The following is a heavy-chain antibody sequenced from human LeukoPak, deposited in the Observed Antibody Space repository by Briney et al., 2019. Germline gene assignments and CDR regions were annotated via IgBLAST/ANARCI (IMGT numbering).Heavy chain of an antibody. J-gene: IGHJ3*02. Sequence: GGSLRLSCAASGFTFSSYWMSWFRQAPGKGLEWVANIKQDGSEKYYVDSVKGRFTISRDNAKNSLYLQMNSLRAEDTAVYYCAFYSGSYAEDAFDIWGQGTMVTVSS. V-gene: IGHV3-7*01. CDR3: AFYSGSYAEDAFDI. CDR1: GFTFSSYW. D-gene: IGHD1-26*01. CDR2: IKQDGSEK.